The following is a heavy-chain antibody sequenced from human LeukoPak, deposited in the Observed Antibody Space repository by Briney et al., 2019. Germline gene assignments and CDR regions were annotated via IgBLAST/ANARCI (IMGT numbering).Heavy chain of an antibody. V-gene: IGHV3-30-3*01. CDR2: VSCDGNNK. D-gene: IGHD3-22*01. CDR3: ARGSGSSAYYPVDY. CDR1: GFTFSSNA. J-gene: IGHJ4*02. Sequence: GRSLRLSCATSGFTFSSNAMHWVRQAPGKGLEWVAVVSCDGNNKYYADSVKGRFTISRDNSKNTLYLQMSSLRTEDTAVYYCARGSGSSAYYPVDYWGQGTLVTVSS.